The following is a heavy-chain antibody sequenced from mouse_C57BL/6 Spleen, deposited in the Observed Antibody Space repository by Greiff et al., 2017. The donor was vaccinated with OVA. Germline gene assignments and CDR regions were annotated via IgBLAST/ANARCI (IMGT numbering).Heavy chain of an antibody. J-gene: IGHJ1*03. V-gene: IGHV3-6*01. D-gene: IGHD2-4*01. Sequence: EVKLMESGPGLVKPSQSLSLTCSVTGYSITSGYYRNWIRQFPGNKLEWMGYISYDGSNNYNPSLKNRISVTRDTSKNPLFLKLNSVTTEDTATYYCERGNYDYDGDWYFDVWGTGTTVTVSS. CDR1: GYSITSGYY. CDR3: ERGNYDYDGDWYFDV. CDR2: ISYDGSN.